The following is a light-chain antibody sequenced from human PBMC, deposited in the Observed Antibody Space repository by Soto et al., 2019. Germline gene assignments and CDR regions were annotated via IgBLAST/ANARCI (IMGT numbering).Light chain of an antibody. Sequence: EIVLTQSPGTLSLSAGERATVSCRASQSVRSSLLAWYQQKPGQAPRLLIYGASTRATGIPARFSGSGSGTEFTLTISSLQSEDFAVYYCQQDNNWPRALTFGGGTKVDIK. CDR2: GAS. CDR3: QQDNNWPRALT. J-gene: IGKJ4*01. V-gene: IGKV3-15*01. CDR1: QSVRSS.